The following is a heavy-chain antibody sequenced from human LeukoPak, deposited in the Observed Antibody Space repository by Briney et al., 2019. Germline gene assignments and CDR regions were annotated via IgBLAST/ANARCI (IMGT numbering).Heavy chain of an antibody. D-gene: IGHD6-13*01. CDR3: ARAGQQLALGY. CDR2: ISYDGSNK. J-gene: IGHJ4*02. V-gene: IGHV3-30-3*01. CDR1: GFTFSSYA. Sequence: PGGSLRLSCAASGFTFSSYAMHWVRQAPGKGLEWVAVISYDGSNKYYADSVKGRFTISRDNSKNTLYLQMNSLRAEDTAVYYCARAGQQLALGYWGQGTLITVSS.